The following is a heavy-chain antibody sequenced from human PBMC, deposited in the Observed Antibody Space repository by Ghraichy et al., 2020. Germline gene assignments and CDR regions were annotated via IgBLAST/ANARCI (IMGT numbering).Heavy chain of an antibody. V-gene: IGHV4-4*02. CDR2: VYHSGST. CDR1: GGSISSSNW. J-gene: IGHJ4*02. Sequence: GSLSLTCAVSGGSISSSNWWTWVRQPPGKGLEWIGEVYHSGSTDYNPSLKSRVTISVDKSNNQFSLTLSSVTAADTAVYYCARAISMALDYWGQGTLVTVSS. CDR3: ARAISMALDY. D-gene: IGHD3-10*01.